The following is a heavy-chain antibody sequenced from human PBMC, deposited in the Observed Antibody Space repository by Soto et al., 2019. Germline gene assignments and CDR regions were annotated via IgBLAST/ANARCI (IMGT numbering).Heavy chain of an antibody. CDR1: GYSFTSYY. CDR2: INPSDGST. Sequence: ASVKVSCKASGYSFTSYYMHWVRQAPGQGPEWVGMINPSDGSTNYAQKFQGRVTLTRDTSTSILFMELSSLRSEDTAVYFCARAIYYFGGTYPFDLWGQGTLVTVSS. D-gene: IGHD1-26*01. V-gene: IGHV1-46*01. J-gene: IGHJ4*02. CDR3: ARAIYYFGGTYPFDL.